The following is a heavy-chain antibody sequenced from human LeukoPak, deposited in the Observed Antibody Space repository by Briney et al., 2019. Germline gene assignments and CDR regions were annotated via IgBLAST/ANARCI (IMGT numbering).Heavy chain of an antibody. CDR1: GFTFDDYA. CDR2: ISWNSGSI. D-gene: IGHD3-3*01. J-gene: IGHJ4*02. V-gene: IGHV3-9*01. Sequence: PGRSLRLSCAASGFTFDDYAMHWVRQAPGKGLEWVSGISWNSGSIGYAGSVKGRFTISRDNAKNSLYLQMNSLRAEDTALYYCATLGVVDYWGQGTLVTVSS. CDR3: ATLGVVDY.